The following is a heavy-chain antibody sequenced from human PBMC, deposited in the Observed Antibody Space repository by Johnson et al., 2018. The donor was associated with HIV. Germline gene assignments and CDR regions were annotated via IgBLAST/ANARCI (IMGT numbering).Heavy chain of an antibody. CDR3: AKEVAYCGGDCYSGAFDI. V-gene: IGHV3-9*01. J-gene: IGHJ3*02. D-gene: IGHD2-21*01. Sequence: VQLVESGGGVIRPGGSLRLSCATSGFTFDDYAMHWVRQAPGKGLEWVSGISWNSGSIGYADSVKGRFTISRDNAKNSLYLQMNSLRAEDTALYYCAKEVAYCGGDCYSGAFDIWGQGTMVTVSS. CDR1: GFTFDDYA. CDR2: ISWNSGSI.